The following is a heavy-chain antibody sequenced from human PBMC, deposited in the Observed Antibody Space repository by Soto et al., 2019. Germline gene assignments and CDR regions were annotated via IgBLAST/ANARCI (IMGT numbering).Heavy chain of an antibody. Sequence: QNLSLTCQMSGETYSMSTDSLRWIRPPPGKALQWIGFIYQSGVTSYNPSLASRVSISLDRSNNQCSLKLKSVTAAVTAVYFCAGMPYPSGLWFDPSGPGTLVNVSS. CDR3: AGMPYPSGLWFDP. V-gene: IGHV4-30-2*01. J-gene: IGHJ5*02. D-gene: IGHD6-19*01. CDR2: IYQSGVT. CDR1: GETYSMSTDS.